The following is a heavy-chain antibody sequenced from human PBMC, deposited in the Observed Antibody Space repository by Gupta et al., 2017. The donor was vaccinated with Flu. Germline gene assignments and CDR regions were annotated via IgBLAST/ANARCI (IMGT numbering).Heavy chain of an antibody. CDR1: EFTVRGDS. CDR3: ARGGYYDSSGYYPPFT. Sequence: ELQLVGNGGSLIHPGGYVSLSCAAAEFTVRGDSVTCVRQAPGKGLEWVSVIYSGGNTYYADSVKGRFTISRDNSKNTLYLQMNSLRAEDTAVYYCARGGYYDSSGYYPPFTWGQGTLVTVSS. CDR2: IYSGGNT. J-gene: IGHJ5*02. V-gene: IGHV3-53*02. D-gene: IGHD3-22*01.